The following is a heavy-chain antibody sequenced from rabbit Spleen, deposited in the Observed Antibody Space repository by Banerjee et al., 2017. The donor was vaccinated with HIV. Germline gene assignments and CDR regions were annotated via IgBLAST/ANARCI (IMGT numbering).Heavy chain of an antibody. D-gene: IGHD6-1*01. V-gene: IGHV1S40*01. CDR1: RFSFSSSDW. CDR2: IDPVFGTT. J-gene: IGHJ4*01. CDR3: AREKSGIVGYDL. Sequence: QSLEESGGDLVKPGASLTLTCTASRFSFSSSDWIYWVRQAPGKGLEWIGYIDPVFGTTYYASWATGRFTISKTSSTTVTLQMTSLTAADTATYFCAREKSGIVGYDLWGQGTLVTVS.